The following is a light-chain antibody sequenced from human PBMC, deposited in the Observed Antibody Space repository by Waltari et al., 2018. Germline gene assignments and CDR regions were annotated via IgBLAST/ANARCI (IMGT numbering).Light chain of an antibody. J-gene: IGKJ2*01. Sequence: DIVMTQSPDSLAMSLGERATIDCKSSQSVLYNSHNKNYLAWFQQKPGQPPKLLIDWASTRESGVPDRFTGSGSGTHFTLTISSLQAEDVAVYYCQQYYSPPHTFGQGTKLEIK. CDR3: QQYYSPPHT. CDR2: WAS. V-gene: IGKV4-1*01. CDR1: QSVLYNSHNKNY.